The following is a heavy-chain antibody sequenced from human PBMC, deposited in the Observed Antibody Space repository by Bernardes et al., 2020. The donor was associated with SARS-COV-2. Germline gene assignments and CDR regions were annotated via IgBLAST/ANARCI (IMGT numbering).Heavy chain of an antibody. CDR3: ARSEYCSGGSCLFYYYGMDV. J-gene: IGHJ6*02. Sequence: GGSLRLSCAASGFTFSSYSMNWVRQAPGKGLEWVSSISSSSSYIYYADSVKGRFTISRDNAKNSLYLQMNSLRAEDTAVYYCARSEYCSGGSCLFYYYGMDVWGQGTTVTVSS. CDR1: GFTFSSYS. CDR2: ISSSSSYI. D-gene: IGHD2-15*01. V-gene: IGHV3-21*01.